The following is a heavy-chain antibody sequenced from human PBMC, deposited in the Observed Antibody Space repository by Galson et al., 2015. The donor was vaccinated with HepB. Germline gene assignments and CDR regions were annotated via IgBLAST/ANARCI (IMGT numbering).Heavy chain of an antibody. D-gene: IGHD2-15*01. Sequence: SLRLSCAASGFTFSSYAMHWVRQAPGKGLEWVAVISYDGFNIYCADSVKGRFTISRDNSKNTLFLQMNSLRIEDTAVYHCVRDSRDVLVVAATLVNWFDSWGQGTLVTVSS. CDR1: GFTFSSYA. J-gene: IGHJ5*01. V-gene: IGHV3-30*14. CDR2: ISYDGFNI. CDR3: VRDSRDVLVVAATLVNWFDS.